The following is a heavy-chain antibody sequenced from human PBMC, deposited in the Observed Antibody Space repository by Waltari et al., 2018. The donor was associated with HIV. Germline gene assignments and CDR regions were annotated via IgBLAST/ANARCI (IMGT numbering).Heavy chain of an antibody. V-gene: IGHV3-23*01. CDR1: GFSFSSYA. D-gene: IGHD6-19*01. J-gene: IGHJ4*02. CDR3: AKGRSGIAEAGLNY. CDR2: MSGSGGNT. Sequence: EVQLLESGGGLVQPGGSLTLSCAVSGFSFSSYAMSWVRQAPGKGLEWVSTMSGSGGNTYYADSVKCRFTISRDNSKNTLYLQMNSLRAEDTAVYYCAKGRSGIAEAGLNYWGQGTLVTVSS.